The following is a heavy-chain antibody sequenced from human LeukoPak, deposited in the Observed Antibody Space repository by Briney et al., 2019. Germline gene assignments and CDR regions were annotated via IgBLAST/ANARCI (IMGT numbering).Heavy chain of an antibody. V-gene: IGHV3-9*01. J-gene: IGHJ4*02. CDR2: ITWDGYKI. Sequence: PGGTLRLSCEASGVIFDDYVMYWVRQVPGKGLEWVSGITWDGYKIDYAESVTGRFTISRDNARTPMFLHMNRVRVEDTAFYYCVKGYSSSWSGYFDSWGQGTLVTVAS. CDR3: VKGYSSSWSGYFDS. D-gene: IGHD5-18*01. CDR1: GVIFDDYV.